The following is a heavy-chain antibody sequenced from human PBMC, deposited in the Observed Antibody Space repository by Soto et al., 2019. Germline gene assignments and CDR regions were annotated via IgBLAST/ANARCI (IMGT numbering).Heavy chain of an antibody. D-gene: IGHD1-1*01. V-gene: IGHV1-18*01. CDR1: GYGFTTYG. Sequence: QVHLVQSGAEVKKPGASVKVSCKGSGYGFTTYGITWVRQAPGQGLEWMAWISAHNGNTNYAQKVQGRVTVTRDTSTSTAYMALRSLRYDVTAVYYCARGRYGDYWGQGDLVTVSS. CDR3: ARGRYGDY. J-gene: IGHJ4*02. CDR2: ISAHNGNT.